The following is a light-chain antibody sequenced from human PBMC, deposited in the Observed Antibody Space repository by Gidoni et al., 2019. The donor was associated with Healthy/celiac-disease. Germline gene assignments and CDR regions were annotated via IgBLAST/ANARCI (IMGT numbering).Light chain of an antibody. J-gene: IGKJ5*01. V-gene: IGKV3-11*01. Sequence: EIVLTQSPATLSLSPGERATLSCRASQSVSSYLAWYQQKPGQAPRLLIYDASNRATVLPARFSGSGSGTDFTLTISSLEPEDFAVYYCQQRSNFTFGQGTRLEIK. CDR2: DAS. CDR1: QSVSSY. CDR3: QQRSNFT.